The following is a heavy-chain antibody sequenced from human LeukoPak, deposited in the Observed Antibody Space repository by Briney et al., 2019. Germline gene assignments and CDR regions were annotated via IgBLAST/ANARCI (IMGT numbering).Heavy chain of an antibody. CDR1: GFTFSSYA. CDR3: AKDSSGYQWGFYYYYYMDV. Sequence: PGGTLRLSCAASGFTFSSYAMSWVRQAPGKGLEWVSAISGSGGSTYYADSVKGRFTISRDNSKNTLYLQMNSLRAEDTAVYYCAKDSSGYQWGFYYYYYMDVWGKGTTVTVSS. CDR2: ISGSGGST. J-gene: IGHJ6*03. D-gene: IGHD3-22*01. V-gene: IGHV3-23*01.